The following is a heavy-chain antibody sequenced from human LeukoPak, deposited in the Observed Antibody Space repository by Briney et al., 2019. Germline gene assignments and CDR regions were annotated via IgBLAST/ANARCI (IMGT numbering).Heavy chain of an antibody. CDR3: ARDRRTGTTFSFDY. V-gene: IGHV4-61*02. Sequence: SETLSLTCTVSGGSISSGSYYWSWIRQPAGKGLEWIGRIYTSGSTNYNPSLKSRVTISVDTSKNQFSLKLSSVTAADTAVYCCARDRRTGTTFSFDYWGQGTLVTVSS. D-gene: IGHD1-7*01. J-gene: IGHJ4*02. CDR1: GGSISSGSYY. CDR2: IYTSGST.